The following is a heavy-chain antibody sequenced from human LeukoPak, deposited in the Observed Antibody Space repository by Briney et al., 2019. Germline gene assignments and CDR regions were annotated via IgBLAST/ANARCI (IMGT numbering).Heavy chain of an antibody. CDR1: GYTFTGYY. J-gene: IGHJ6*03. CDR3: ARWLQWDYYYYMDV. Sequence: EASVKVSCKASGYTFTGYYMNWVRQAPGQGLEWMGWINPNSGGTNYAQKFQGRVTMTRDTSISTAYMELSRLRSDDTAVYYCARWLQWDYYYYMDVWGKGTTVTVSS. CDR2: INPNSGGT. D-gene: IGHD5-24*01. V-gene: IGHV1-2*02.